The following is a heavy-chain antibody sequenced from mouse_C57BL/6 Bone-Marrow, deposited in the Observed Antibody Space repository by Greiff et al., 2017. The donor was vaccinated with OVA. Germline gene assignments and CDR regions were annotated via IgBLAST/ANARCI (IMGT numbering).Heavy chain of an antibody. CDR3: ARRGGIYYYGSRDWYFDV. J-gene: IGHJ1*03. D-gene: IGHD1-1*01. CDR1: GFTFSDYG. V-gene: IGHV5-15*01. Sequence: EVNVVESGGGLVQPGGSLKLSCAASGFTFSDYGMAWVRQAPRKGPEWVAFISNLAYSIYYADTVTGRFTISRENAKNTLYLEMSSLRSEDTAMYYCARRGGIYYYGSRDWYFDVWGTGTTVTVSS. CDR2: ISNLAYSI.